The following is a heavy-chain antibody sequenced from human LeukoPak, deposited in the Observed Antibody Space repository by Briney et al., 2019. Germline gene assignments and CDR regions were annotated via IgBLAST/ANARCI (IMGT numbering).Heavy chain of an antibody. Sequence: GGSLRLSCAASGFTFDDYAMHWVRQAPGKGLEWVSLISWDDGSTYYADSVKGRFTISGDNSKNSLYLQMNSLRAEDTALYYCAKDPGLRNYYYYMDVWGKGTTVTVSS. CDR2: ISWDDGST. D-gene: IGHD4-17*01. CDR3: AKDPGLRNYYYYMDV. J-gene: IGHJ6*03. CDR1: GFTFDDYA. V-gene: IGHV3-43D*03.